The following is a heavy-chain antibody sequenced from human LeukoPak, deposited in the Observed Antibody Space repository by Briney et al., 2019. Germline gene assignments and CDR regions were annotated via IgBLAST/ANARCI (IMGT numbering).Heavy chain of an antibody. J-gene: IGHJ4*02. CDR1: GFTVSSNY. D-gene: IGHD2-21*01. CDR3: AKDRHTYCGGDCQRSHFDY. Sequence: GGSLRLSCAASGFTVSSNYMSWVRQAPGKGLEWVSVIYSGGSTYYADSVKGRFTISRDNSKNTLYLQMNSLRAEDTAVYYCAKDRHTYCGGDCQRSHFDYWGQGTLVAVSS. V-gene: IGHV3-66*01. CDR2: IYSGGST.